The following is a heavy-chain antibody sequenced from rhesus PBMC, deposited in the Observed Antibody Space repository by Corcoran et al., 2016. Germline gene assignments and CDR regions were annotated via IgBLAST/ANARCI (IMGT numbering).Heavy chain of an antibody. V-gene: IGHV4-80*01. CDR3: ASPVRYRFDV. CDR2: TNGYREST. J-gene: IGHJ5-1*01. CDR1: GGSFRSYW. Sequence: QVQLQESGPGLVKPSETLFLTCPVYGGSFRSYWWNWIRQSPGKGLEWMGETNGYRESTNSNPSLPSRLTISQDVSRNQFSLKLTSVTAANTAVYYCASPVRYRFDVWGPGVLVSVSS.